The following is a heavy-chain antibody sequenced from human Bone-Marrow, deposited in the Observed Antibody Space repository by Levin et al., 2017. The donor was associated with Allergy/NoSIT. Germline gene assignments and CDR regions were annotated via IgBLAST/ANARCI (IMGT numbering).Heavy chain of an antibody. Sequence: PRASVKVSCKTSDSAFTNFFLHWVRQAPGQGLEWMTWINPKSGATHSAGKFQDRITMAWDTSISTAHMDLSSLTSDDTAVYYCARDFGGYPGLDSWDQGTLVIVSS. J-gene: IGHJ4*02. V-gene: IGHV1-2*02. D-gene: IGHD5-12*01. CDR1: DSAFTNFF. CDR3: ARDFGGYPGLDS. CDR2: INPKSGAT.